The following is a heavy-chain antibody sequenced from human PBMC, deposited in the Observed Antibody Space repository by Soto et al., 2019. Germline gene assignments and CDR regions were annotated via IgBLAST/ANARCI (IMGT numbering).Heavy chain of an antibody. D-gene: IGHD1-26*01. V-gene: IGHV4-34*01. CDR1: GGSLRGHY. J-gene: IGHJ4*02. CDR2: INHSGLT. Sequence: SETLSLTCAVSGGSLRGHYCSWIRQSPEKGLEWIGEINHSGLTNYNPTLKSRVTISRDASKNQFSLRLSSMTAADSAVYFCARAAVKRGATLFDSWGQGTLVTVSS. CDR3: ARAAVKRGATLFDS.